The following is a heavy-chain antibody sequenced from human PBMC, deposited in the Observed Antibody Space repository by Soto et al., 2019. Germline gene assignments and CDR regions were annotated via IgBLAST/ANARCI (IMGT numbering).Heavy chain of an antibody. CDR3: AKGGGFLEGLYYYMDV. CDR2: ISGSGGST. J-gene: IGHJ6*03. CDR1: GFTFSSYA. Sequence: GGSLRLSCAASGFTFSSYAMSWVRQAPGKGLEWVSAISGSGGSTYYADSVKGRFTISRDNSKNTLYLQMNSLRAEDTAVYYCAKGGGFLEGLYYYMDVWGKGTTVTVSS. V-gene: IGHV3-23*01. D-gene: IGHD3-3*01.